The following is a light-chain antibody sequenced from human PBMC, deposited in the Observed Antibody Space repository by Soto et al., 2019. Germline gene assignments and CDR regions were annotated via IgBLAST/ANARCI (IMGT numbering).Light chain of an antibody. J-gene: IGKJ1*01. CDR1: QSVSSY. V-gene: IGKV3-11*01. CDR2: DAS. CDR3: QQRSNWPLT. Sequence: EIVLTQSPATLSLSPGERATLSCRASQSVSSYLAWYQQKPGQAPRLLIYDASNRATGIPARSSGSGSGTDFTLTISSLEPEDFAVYYCQQRSNWPLTCGQGTKG.